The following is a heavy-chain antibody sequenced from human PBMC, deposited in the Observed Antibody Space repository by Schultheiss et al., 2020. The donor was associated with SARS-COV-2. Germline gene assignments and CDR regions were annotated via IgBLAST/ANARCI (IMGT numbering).Heavy chain of an antibody. Sequence: SQTLSLTCTVSGGSISSYYWSWIRQPPGKGLEWIGHIYYSGSTNYNPSLKSRVTISVDTSKNQFSLKLSSVTAADTAVYYCARVRVTAMAHEFDYWGQGTLVTVSS. CDR2: IYYSGST. CDR1: GGSISSYY. CDR3: ARVRVTAMAHEFDY. V-gene: IGHV4-59*01. D-gene: IGHD5-18*01. J-gene: IGHJ4*02.